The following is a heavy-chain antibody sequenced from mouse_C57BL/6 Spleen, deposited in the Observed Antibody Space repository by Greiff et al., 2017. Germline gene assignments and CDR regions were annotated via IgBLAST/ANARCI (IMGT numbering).Heavy chain of an antibody. CDR1: GYTFTSYG. CDR2: IYPRSGNT. CDR3: APIYYDYDGFDY. V-gene: IGHV1-81*01. D-gene: IGHD2-4*01. J-gene: IGHJ2*01. Sequence: QVQLKQSGAELARPGASVKLSCKASGYTFTSYGISWVKQRTGQGLEWIGEIYPRSGNTYYNEKFKGKATLTADKSSSTAYMELRSLTSEDSAVYFCAPIYYDYDGFDYWGQGTTLTVSS.